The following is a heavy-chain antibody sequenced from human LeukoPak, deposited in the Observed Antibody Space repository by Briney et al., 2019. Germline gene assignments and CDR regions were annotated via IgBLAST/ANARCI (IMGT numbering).Heavy chain of an antibody. D-gene: IGHD3-22*01. Sequence: PSETLSLTCTVSGGSISSYYWSWIRQPPGKGLEWIGYIYYSGSTNYNPSLKSRVTISVDTSKNQFSLKLSSVTAADTAVYYCASISARDKPYYDSSGNYYYGMDVWGQGTTVTVSS. CDR2: IYYSGST. V-gene: IGHV4-59*01. J-gene: IGHJ6*02. CDR1: GGSISSYY. CDR3: ASISARDKPYYDSSGNYYYGMDV.